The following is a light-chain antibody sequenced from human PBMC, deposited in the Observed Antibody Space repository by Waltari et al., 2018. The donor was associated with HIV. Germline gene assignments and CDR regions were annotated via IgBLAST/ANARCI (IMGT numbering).Light chain of an antibody. CDR3: SSYPGSFPWV. J-gene: IGLJ3*02. Sequence: QSALTQPPSASGSPGQSATISCTGSSSDVGGYNYVSWYQQHPGKAPKLIIYEVTKRPSGVPDRFSGSKSGNTVSLTVSGLQAEDEADYYCSSYPGSFPWVFGGGTKLTVL. CDR2: EVT. V-gene: IGLV2-8*01. CDR1: SSDVGGYNY.